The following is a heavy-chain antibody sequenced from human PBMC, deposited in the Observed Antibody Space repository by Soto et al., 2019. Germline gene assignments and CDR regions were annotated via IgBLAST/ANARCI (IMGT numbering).Heavy chain of an antibody. D-gene: IGHD3-22*01. Sequence: SETLSLTSSVAWDSISRVAYYWTWIHHHTKKGLEWIGYISNSRRNYYNQSLKSRLSISLHTSENQFSVRLISVTAADTAMYYCARERQYYDCELAPWGQGTPVTGFS. CDR1: WDSISRVAYY. V-gene: IGHV4-31*03. J-gene: IGHJ5*02. CDR3: ARERQYYDCELAP. CDR2: ISNSRRN.